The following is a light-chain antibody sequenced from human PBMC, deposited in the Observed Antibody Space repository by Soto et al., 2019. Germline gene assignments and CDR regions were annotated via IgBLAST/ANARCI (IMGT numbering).Light chain of an antibody. J-gene: IGKJ2*01. CDR2: DIS. CDR3: QQYYSLPYT. CDR1: HVISEY. Sequence: DIQMTQSASSLSASIGDRVTITCQASHVISEYLNWYQQKPGKAPELLIYDISTLEIGVPSRFGGSGSGTDFTLTITGLQPEDIATYYCQQYYSLPYTFGQGTNLEI. V-gene: IGKV1-33*01.